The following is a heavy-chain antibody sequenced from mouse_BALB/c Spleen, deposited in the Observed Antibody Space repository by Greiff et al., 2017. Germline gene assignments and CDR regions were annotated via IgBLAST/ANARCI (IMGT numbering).Heavy chain of an antibody. V-gene: IGHV2-2*02. J-gene: IGHJ4*01. CDR1: GFSLNSYG. CDR2: IWSGGST. CDR3: ARKRWFDAMDY. D-gene: IGHD2-3*01. Sequence: VQLQQSGPGLVQPSQRLSITCTVSGFSLNSYGVNWVSQSPGKGLEWLGVIWSGGSTDYNAACISRMSISKDKSKSQFFLKMNSLQTNDTAIYYGARKRWFDAMDYWGQGTSVTVSS.